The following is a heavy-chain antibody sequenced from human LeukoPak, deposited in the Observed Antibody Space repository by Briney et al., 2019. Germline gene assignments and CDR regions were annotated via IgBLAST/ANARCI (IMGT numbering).Heavy chain of an antibody. CDR2: ISNSGSNT. V-gene: IGHV3-23*01. CDR3: ARARGPLVGATGAYFDY. D-gene: IGHD1-26*01. CDR1: GFTFSSNG. Sequence: GGSLRLSCAASGFTFSSNGMSWVRQAPGKGLEWVSVISNSGSNTYYADSVKGRFTISRDNSKNTLYLQMNSLRAEDTAVYYCARARGPLVGATGAYFDYWGQGTLVTVSS. J-gene: IGHJ4*02.